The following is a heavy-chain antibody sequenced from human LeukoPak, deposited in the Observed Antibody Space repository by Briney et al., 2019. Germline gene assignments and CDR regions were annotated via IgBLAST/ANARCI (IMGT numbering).Heavy chain of an antibody. D-gene: IGHD6-19*01. V-gene: IGHV3-30*02. J-gene: IGHJ4*02. Sequence: GGSLRLSCVTSGFIFSSSDMHWVRQAPGKGLEWVAFIRNDGSDKYYVDSVEGRFTISRDNSKNTAYLHMNSLRADDTAVYYCVKDRKQWLVYFDDWGQGTLVTVSS. CDR2: IRNDGSDK. CDR3: VKDRKQWLVYFDD. CDR1: GFIFSSSD.